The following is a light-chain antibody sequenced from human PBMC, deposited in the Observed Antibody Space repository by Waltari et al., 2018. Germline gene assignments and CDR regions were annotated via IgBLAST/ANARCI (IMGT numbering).Light chain of an antibody. CDR2: DAS. Sequence: EIVLTQSPGTLSLSPGERATLSCRVSQGVSRNFLAWYRQTPGQAPMLLIYDASSTPTGTPDRVSGSGSGTDFTLTISVLEPEDFAVYYCQQYADSPCTFGQGTKLEIK. V-gene: IGKV3-20*01. J-gene: IGKJ2*02. CDR3: QQYADSPCT. CDR1: QGVSRNF.